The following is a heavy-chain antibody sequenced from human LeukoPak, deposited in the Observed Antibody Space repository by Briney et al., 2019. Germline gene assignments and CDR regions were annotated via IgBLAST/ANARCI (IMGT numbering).Heavy chain of an antibody. CDR2: MNPNSGNT. V-gene: IGHV1-8*01. CDR1: GYTFTSYD. Sequence: VASVKVSCKASGYTFTSYDINWVRQATGQGLEWMGWMNPNSGNTGYAQKFQGRVTMTRNTSISTAYMELSSLRSEDTAVYYCASLITMIVVGDPWGQGTLVTVSS. J-gene: IGHJ5*02. D-gene: IGHD3-22*01. CDR3: ASLITMIVVGDP.